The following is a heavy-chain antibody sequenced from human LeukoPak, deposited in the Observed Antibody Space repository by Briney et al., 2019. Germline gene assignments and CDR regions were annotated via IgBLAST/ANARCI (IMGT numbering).Heavy chain of an antibody. CDR3: AKSINNYGDINYFDY. Sequence: QSGGSLRLSCAASGFTFSSYGMHWVRQAPGKGLEWVAVIWYDGSNKYYADSVKGRFTISRDNSKNTLYLQMNSLRAEDTAVYYCAKSINNYGDINYFDYWGQGTLVTVSS. D-gene: IGHD4-17*01. CDR1: GFTFSSYG. CDR2: IWYDGSNK. J-gene: IGHJ4*02. V-gene: IGHV3-33*06.